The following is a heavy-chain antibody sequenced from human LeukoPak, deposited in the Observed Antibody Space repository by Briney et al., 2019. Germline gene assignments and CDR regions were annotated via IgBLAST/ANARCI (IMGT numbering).Heavy chain of an antibody. D-gene: IGHD3-22*01. CDR1: GYTFTGYY. J-gene: IGHJ4*02. CDR3: ASEPYYYDSSGYYNDY. Sequence: ASVKVSCKASGYTFTGYYMHWVRQAPGQGLEWMGWINPNSGGTNYAQKFQGRVTMTRDTSISTAYTELRRLRSDDTAVYYCASEPYYYDSSGYYNDYWGQGTLVTVSS. CDR2: INPNSGGT. V-gene: IGHV1-2*02.